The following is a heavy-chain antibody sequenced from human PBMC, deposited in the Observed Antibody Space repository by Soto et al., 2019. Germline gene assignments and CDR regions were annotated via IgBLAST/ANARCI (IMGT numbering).Heavy chain of an antibody. Sequence: EVQLVESGGGLVQPGGSLRLSCAASGFTFSSYWMHWVRQAPGKGLVWVSRINSDGSSTTYADSVKGRFTISRDNAKNTLYLQMNSLRAEDTAVYYCVRVPTGGHAFSLDDYWGQGTLVTVSS. CDR3: VRVPTGGHAFSLDDY. CDR2: INSDGSST. D-gene: IGHD5-12*01. V-gene: IGHV3-74*01. J-gene: IGHJ4*02. CDR1: GFTFSSYW.